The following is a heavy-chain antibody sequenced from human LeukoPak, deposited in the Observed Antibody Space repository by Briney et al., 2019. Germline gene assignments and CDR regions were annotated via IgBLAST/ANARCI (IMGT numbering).Heavy chain of an antibody. CDR1: GFTFSNYA. Sequence: GGSLRLSCAASGFTFSNYAMSWVRQAPGKGLEWVSAISGSAGSTYYADSVKGRFTISRDNSKNTLYLQMNSLRAEDTAVYYCAKPLYDSSGYYLGIFDYWGQGTLVTVSS. V-gene: IGHV3-23*01. D-gene: IGHD3-22*01. CDR2: ISGSAGST. CDR3: AKPLYDSSGYYLGIFDY. J-gene: IGHJ4*02.